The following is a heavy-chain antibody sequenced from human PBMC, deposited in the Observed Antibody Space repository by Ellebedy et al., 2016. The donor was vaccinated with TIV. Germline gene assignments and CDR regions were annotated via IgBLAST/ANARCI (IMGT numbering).Heavy chain of an antibody. Sequence: SETLSLTXTVSGGSIVNSPYFWGWIRQPPGKGLDWIGSISYRGSTFYIPALKSRVTMSVDTSKDQFSLKARSVTAADTAFYFCARVAAAGHLSSVDFWGQGTLVTVSS. CDR2: ISYRGST. D-gene: IGHD2-21*02. CDR1: GGSIVNSPYF. CDR3: ARVAAAGHLSSVDF. J-gene: IGHJ4*02. V-gene: IGHV4-39*01.